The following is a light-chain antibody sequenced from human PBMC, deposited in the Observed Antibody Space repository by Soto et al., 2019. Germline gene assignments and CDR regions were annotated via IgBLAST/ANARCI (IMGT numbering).Light chain of an antibody. J-gene: IGKJ1*01. V-gene: IGKV3-20*01. CDR3: QQYGSSPWT. CDR1: QSVSSY. CDR2: AAS. Sequence: EIVLTQSPATLSLTPGERATLSCRASQSVSSYLAWYQQKPGQAPRLLIYAASTRATGIPDRFSGSGSGTDFTFTISRLEPGDFAVYYCQQYGSSPWTFGQGTKVDIK.